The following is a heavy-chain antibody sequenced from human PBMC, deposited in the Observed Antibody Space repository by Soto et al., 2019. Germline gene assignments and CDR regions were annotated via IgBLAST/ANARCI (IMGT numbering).Heavy chain of an antibody. CDR2: ISGSGGST. CDR1: GFTFSSYA. V-gene: IGHV3-23*01. D-gene: IGHD3-16*01. Sequence: EVQLLESGGGLVQPGGSLRLSCAASGFTFSSYAMSWVRQAPGKGLEWVSAISGSGGSTYYADSVKGRFTISRDNSKNTLYLQMSSLRAEDTAVYYCAKDKRPLWGLLMDVWGQGTTVTVSS. CDR3: AKDKRPLWGLLMDV. J-gene: IGHJ6*02.